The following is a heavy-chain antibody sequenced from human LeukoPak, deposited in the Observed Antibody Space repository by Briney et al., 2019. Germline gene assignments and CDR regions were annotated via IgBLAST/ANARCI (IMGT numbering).Heavy chain of an antibody. D-gene: IGHD4-23*01. CDR1: GFTFSTYA. J-gene: IGHJ4*02. CDR2: ISGSAGTT. V-gene: IGHV3-23*01. Sequence: GGSLRLSCATSGFTFSTYAITWVRQAPGKGLEWVSAISGSAGTTYYADSVKGRFTISRDNSKNTLYLQMNSLRAEDTAIYYCARDGGYWGQGTLVTVSS. CDR3: ARDGGY.